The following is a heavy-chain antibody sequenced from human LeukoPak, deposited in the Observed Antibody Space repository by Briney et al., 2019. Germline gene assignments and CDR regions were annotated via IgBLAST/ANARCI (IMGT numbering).Heavy chain of an antibody. V-gene: IGHV1-24*01. CDR2: FDPEDGET. J-gene: IGHJ4*02. Sequence: GASVKVSCKVSGYTLTELSMHWVRQAPGKGLEWMGGFDPEDGETIYAQKFQGRVTMTEDTSTDTAYMELSSLRSEDTAVYYCATGVYCSSTSCYPFDYWGQGTLVTVSS. CDR3: ATGVYCSSTSCYPFDY. CDR1: GYTLTELS. D-gene: IGHD2-2*01.